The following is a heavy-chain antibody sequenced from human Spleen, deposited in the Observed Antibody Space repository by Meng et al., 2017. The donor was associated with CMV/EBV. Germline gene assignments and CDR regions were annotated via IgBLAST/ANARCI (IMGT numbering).Heavy chain of an antibody. D-gene: IGHD1-26*01. CDR3: ARDGSWGYPSYYSDY. V-gene: IGHV3-48*04. CDR2: ISSTSNIV. CDR1: GFSFTNYA. J-gene: IGHJ4*02. Sequence: GESLKISCAASGFSFTNYAMNWVRQAPGKGLEWVSYISSTSNIVYDADSVKGRFTISRDNAKNSLYLQMSSLKAEDTAVYYCARDGSWGYPSYYSDYWGQGIRVTVSS.